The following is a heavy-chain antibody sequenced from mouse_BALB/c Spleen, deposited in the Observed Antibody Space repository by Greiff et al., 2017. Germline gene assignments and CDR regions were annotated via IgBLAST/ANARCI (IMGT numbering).Heavy chain of an antibody. CDR3: ARDYYGSSYVGFAY. D-gene: IGHD1-1*01. CDR2: IYPGDGDT. J-gene: IGHJ3*01. V-gene: IGHV1-82*01. CDR1: GYAFSSSW. Sequence: QVQLQQSGPELVKPGASVKISCKASGYAFSSSWMNWVKQRPGQGLEWIGRIYPGDGDTNYNGKFKGKATLTADKSSSTAYMQLSSLTSVDSAVYFCARDYYGSSYVGFAYWGQGTLVTVSA.